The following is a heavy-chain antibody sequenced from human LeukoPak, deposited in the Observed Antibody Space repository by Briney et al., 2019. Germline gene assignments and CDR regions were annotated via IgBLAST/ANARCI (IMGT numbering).Heavy chain of an antibody. V-gene: IGHV4-59*08. CDR1: GGSISSYY. CDR2: IYYSGST. D-gene: IGHD2-15*01. J-gene: IGHJ4*02. Sequence: SETLSLTCTASGGSISSYYWSWIRQPPGKGLEWIGNIYYSGSTNYNPSLKSRVTISVDTSKNQFSLKLSSVTAADTAIYYCARSYCSGGSCWVYFDYWGQGTLVTVSS. CDR3: ARSYCSGGSCWVYFDY.